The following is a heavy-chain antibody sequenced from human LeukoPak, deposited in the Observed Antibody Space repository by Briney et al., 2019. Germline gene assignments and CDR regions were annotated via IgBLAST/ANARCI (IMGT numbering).Heavy chain of an antibody. D-gene: IGHD3-16*01. J-gene: IGHJ6*02. V-gene: IGHV4-59*01. Sequence: PSETLSLTCSVSGGSISGYYWTWFRQPPGTGLEWIGQIHYSGRADYNPSLKSRITMSVDTSRNQISLKLSSVTAADTAIYYCVRFGVNYDMDVWGQGTTVTVFS. CDR2: IHYSGRA. CDR1: GGSISGYY. CDR3: VRFGVNYDMDV.